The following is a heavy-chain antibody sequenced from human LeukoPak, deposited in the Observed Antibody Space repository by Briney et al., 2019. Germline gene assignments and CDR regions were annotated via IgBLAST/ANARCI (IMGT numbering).Heavy chain of an antibody. CDR1: GITVSSNY. CDR3: FNYAY. Sequence: GGSLRLSSAASGITVSSNYMSWVRQAPGKGLEWVSLIYSDGSTYYADSVEGRFTISRDNSKNTVYLQMSSLRVEDTAVYYCFNYAYWGQGTLVTVSS. D-gene: IGHD3-16*01. V-gene: IGHV3-66*01. CDR2: IYSDGST. J-gene: IGHJ4*02.